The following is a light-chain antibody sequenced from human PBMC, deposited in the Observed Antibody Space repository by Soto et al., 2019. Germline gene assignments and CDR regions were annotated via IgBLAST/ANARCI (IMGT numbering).Light chain of an antibody. V-gene: IGKV1-5*03. Sequence: DIQMTQSPSTLSASVGDRVTITCRASQSINSWLAWYQHKPGKAPKLLIYKASSLESGVPSWFSGSGSGTEFTLTISTLQPEDFASYYCLQYNSHSWTFGQETKVEMK. CDR1: QSINSW. CDR3: LQYNSHSWT. J-gene: IGKJ1*01. CDR2: KAS.